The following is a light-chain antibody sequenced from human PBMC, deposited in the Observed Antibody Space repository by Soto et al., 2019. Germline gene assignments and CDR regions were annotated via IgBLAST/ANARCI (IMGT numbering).Light chain of an antibody. CDR1: RSISSW. CDR2: DAT. Sequence: DIQMTQSPSTLSASVGDRATITCRASRSISSWLAWYQQKPGSAPKLLIYDATILESGVTSRFSGTESGTEFTLTVSSLQPDDFATYYCQQYDSYPYTFGQGTKLVMK. V-gene: IGKV1-5*01. J-gene: IGKJ2*01. CDR3: QQYDSYPYT.